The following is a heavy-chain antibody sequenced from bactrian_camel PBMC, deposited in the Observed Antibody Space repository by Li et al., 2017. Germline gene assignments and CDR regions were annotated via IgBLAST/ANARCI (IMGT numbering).Heavy chain of an antibody. CDR1: GSIQRTNC. D-gene: IGHD8*01. V-gene: IGHV3S53*01. Sequence: VQLVESGGGSVQAGGSLRLSCAASGSIQRTNCMGWFRQAPGKERDWVATDNGVGTTYYGDSVKGRFAIWQDNAKATVYLEINYLRPEDTAMYYCAADLLLMRPLEASEYKYWGQGTQVTVS. CDR2: DNGVGTT. J-gene: IGHJ4*01. CDR3: AADLLLMRPLEASEYKY.